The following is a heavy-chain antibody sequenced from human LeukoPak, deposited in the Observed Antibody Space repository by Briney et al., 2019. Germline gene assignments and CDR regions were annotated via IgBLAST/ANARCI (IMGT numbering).Heavy chain of an antibody. D-gene: IGHD3-10*01. V-gene: IGHV4-4*07. CDR3: AREISGSYYNPLGYMDV. Sequence: SETLSLTCTVSGGSISLYYWNWIRQPAGKGLEWIGRIFTSGITNYNPSPKSRVTMSVDTSKSQFSLALSSVTAADTAVYYCAREISGSYYNPLGYMDVWGKGTTVTVAS. CDR1: GGSISLYY. J-gene: IGHJ6*03. CDR2: IFTSGIT.